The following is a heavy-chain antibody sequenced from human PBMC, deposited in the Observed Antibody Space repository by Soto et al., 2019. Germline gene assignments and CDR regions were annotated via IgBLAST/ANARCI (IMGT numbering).Heavy chain of an antibody. CDR2: IIPLFETP. V-gene: IGHV1-69*01. CDR3: ARDRDYYGSGNYYNRIDF. D-gene: IGHD3-10*01. Sequence: QVQLVQSGAEVKKPGSSVKVSCKASGGIFSTYAISWLRQAPGQGLEWMGGIIPLFETPNYAQRFQGRVTITADESTSTAYMELSRLRSEDTAVYYCARDRDYYGSGNYYNRIDFWGQGTLVTVSS. CDR1: GGIFSTYA. J-gene: IGHJ4*02.